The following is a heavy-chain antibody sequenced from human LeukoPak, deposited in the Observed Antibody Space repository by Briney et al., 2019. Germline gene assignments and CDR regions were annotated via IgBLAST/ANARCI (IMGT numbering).Heavy chain of an antibody. CDR3: VRRPPALFAMDV. J-gene: IGHJ6*02. CDR1: GGSIISGNW. V-gene: IGHV4-4*02. D-gene: IGHD2-2*01. Sequence: SETLSLTCAVSGGSIISGNWWTWVRQPPGKGLEWIGEVHHSGSSNYSPSLKSRVTISVDKSKNQFSLNLTSVTAADTAVYYCVRRPPALFAMDVWGQGTTVIVS. CDR2: VHHSGSS.